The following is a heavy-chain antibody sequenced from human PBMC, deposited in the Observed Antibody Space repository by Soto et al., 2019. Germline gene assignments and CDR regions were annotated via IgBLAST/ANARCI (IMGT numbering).Heavy chain of an antibody. Sequence: GASVKVSCKASGGTFSSYAISWVRQAPGQGLEWMGGIIPIFGTANYAQKFQGRVTITADESTSTAYMELSSLRSEDTAVYYCATEGYSSSWYQGYNWFDPWGQGTLVTVS. D-gene: IGHD6-13*01. V-gene: IGHV1-69*13. CDR1: GGTFSSYA. J-gene: IGHJ5*02. CDR2: IIPIFGTA. CDR3: ATEGYSSSWYQGYNWFDP.